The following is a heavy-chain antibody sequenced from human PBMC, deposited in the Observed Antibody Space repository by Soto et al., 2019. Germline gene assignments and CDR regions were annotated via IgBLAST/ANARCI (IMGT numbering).Heavy chain of an antibody. D-gene: IGHD3-10*01. CDR2: ISWNSGSI. V-gene: IGHV3-9*01. Sequence: EVQLVESGGGLVQPGRSLRLSCAASGFTFDDYAMHWVRQAPGKGLEWVSGISWNSGSIGYADSVKGRFTISRDNAKNSLYLQMNSLRAEDTALYYCAKGNYYGSGSYLGGNYWGQGTLVTVSS. CDR3: AKGNYYGSGSYLGGNY. CDR1: GFTFDDYA. J-gene: IGHJ4*02.